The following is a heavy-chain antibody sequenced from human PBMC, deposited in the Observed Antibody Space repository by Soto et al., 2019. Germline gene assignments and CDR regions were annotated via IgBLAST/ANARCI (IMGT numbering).Heavy chain of an antibody. V-gene: IGHV1-18*04. CDR2: ISAYNGNT. CDR3: AREIQLWSPVDY. D-gene: IGHD5-18*01. J-gene: IGHJ4*02. CDR1: GYTFTSYG. Sequence: ASVKVSCKASGYTFTSYGISWARQAPGQGLEWMGWISAYNGNTNYAQKLQGRVTMTTDTSTSTAYMELRSLRSDDTAVYYCAREIQLWSPVDYWGQGTLVTVSS.